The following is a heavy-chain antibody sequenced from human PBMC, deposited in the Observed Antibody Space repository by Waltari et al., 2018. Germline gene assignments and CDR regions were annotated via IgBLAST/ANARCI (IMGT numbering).Heavy chain of an antibody. J-gene: IGHJ4*02. CDR2: SSSSGTSI. CDR3: ARAAITGTGFDF. D-gene: IGHD1-20*01. Sequence: EMQLVESGGGLVQPGGSLSPSCAASGFTCPPYEMNWFRQAPGKGLEWISYSSSSGTSIYYADSVKGRFTISRDNAQDSLYLQMNSLRAEDTAVYYCARAAITGTGFDFWGQGSLVTVSS. V-gene: IGHV3-48*03. CDR1: GFTCPPYE.